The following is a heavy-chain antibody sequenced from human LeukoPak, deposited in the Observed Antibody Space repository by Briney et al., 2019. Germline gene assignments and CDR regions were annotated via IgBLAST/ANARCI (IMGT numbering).Heavy chain of an antibody. CDR1: GYSFTGYY. D-gene: IGHD4-17*01. V-gene: IGHV1-2*02. Sequence: GASMKVSCKASGYSFTGYYIHWVRQAPGQGLEWMGWINPNSGGTNYAQKFQGRVTMTRDTSISTAYMELSRLRSDDTAVYYCARSTTVTAWGQGTLVTVSS. J-gene: IGHJ5*02. CDR3: ARSTTVTA. CDR2: INPNSGGT.